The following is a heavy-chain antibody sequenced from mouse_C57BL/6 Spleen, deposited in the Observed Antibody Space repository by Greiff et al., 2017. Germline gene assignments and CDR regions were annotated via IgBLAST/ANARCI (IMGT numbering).Heavy chain of an antibody. Sequence: QVQLQQPGAELVMPGASVKLSCKASGYTFTSYWMHWVKQRPGQGLEWIGEIDPSDSYTNSNQKFKGKSTLTVDKSSSTAYMQLSSLTSEDSAVXCCAKWEAAHALNYWGQGTTLTVSS. CDR2: IDPSDSYT. CDR3: AKWEAAHALNY. J-gene: IGHJ2*01. CDR1: GYTFTSYW. D-gene: IGHD3-2*02. V-gene: IGHV1-69*01.